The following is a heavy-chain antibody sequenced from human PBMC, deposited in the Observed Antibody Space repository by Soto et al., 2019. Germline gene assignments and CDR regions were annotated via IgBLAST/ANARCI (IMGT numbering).Heavy chain of an antibody. V-gene: IGHV3-23*01. CDR2: LSSSGGST. CDR3: AKDDVVVVLGGVFLDS. J-gene: IGHJ5*01. CDR1: GFTFPDYA. D-gene: IGHD2-15*01. Sequence: GGSLRLSCAASGFTFPDYAMSWVRQAPGKGLEWVSCLSSSGGSTYYADSVMGRFTISRDNSKNTLYLQMNNLRAEDSAVYYCAKDDVVVVLGGVFLDSWGQGTLVTVSS.